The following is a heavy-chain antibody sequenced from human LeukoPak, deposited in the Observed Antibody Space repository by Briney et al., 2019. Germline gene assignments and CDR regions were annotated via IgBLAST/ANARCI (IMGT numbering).Heavy chain of an antibody. D-gene: IGHD6-13*01. CDR2: IYPGDSDT. J-gene: IGHJ4*02. CDR1: GYSFTSYW. Sequence: KPGESLKISCKGSGYSFTSYWIGWVRQMPGKGLVWMGIIYPGDSDTRYSPSFQGQVTISGDKSISTAYVQWSSLKASDPAMYYCARRDSSSKHFDYWGQGTLVTVSS. V-gene: IGHV5-51*01. CDR3: ARRDSSSKHFDY.